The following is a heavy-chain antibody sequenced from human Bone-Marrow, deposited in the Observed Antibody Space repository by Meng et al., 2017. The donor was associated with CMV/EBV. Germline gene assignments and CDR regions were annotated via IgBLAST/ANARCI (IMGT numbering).Heavy chain of an antibody. CDR2: IKQDGSEK. CDR3: ARDTSAAGIAPFDY. CDR1: GFTFSSYW. J-gene: IGHJ4*02. V-gene: IGHV3-7*01. Sequence: GGSLRLSCAASGFTFSSYWMSWVRQAPGKGLEWVANIKQDGSEKYYVDSVKGRFTISRDNAKNSLYLQMNSLRAEDTAVYYCARDTSAAGIAPFDYWGQGTLVTVSS. D-gene: IGHD6-13*01.